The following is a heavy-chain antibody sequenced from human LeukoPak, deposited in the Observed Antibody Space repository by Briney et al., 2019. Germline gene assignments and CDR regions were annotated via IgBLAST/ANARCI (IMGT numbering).Heavy chain of an antibody. Sequence: SDTLSLTCTVSGGSVSIGSYYWSWIRQPPGKGLEWIGHIYYSGSTNYNPSLKSRVIISIDTSKNQFSLKLSSVTAADTAVYYCAREAVGGNPGAWGQGTLVTVSS. CDR3: AREAVGGNPGA. CDR1: GGSVSIGSYY. D-gene: IGHD4-23*01. V-gene: IGHV4-61*01. J-gene: IGHJ5*02. CDR2: IYYSGST.